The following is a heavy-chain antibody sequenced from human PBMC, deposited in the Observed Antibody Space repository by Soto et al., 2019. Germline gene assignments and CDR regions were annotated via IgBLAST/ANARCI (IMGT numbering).Heavy chain of an antibody. CDR3: VHGQGDYNYYYYGMDV. Sequence: QITLKESGPTLVKPTQTLTLTCSFSGFSLSTSGVHVGWIRQPPGQALEWLALIYWDDEKRQSPSLRTRLSISXXTXKXXVVLIMTNMDPVDTATYYCVHGQGDYNYYYYGMDVWGQGTTVTVSS. J-gene: IGHJ6*02. D-gene: IGHD3-10*01. CDR2: IYWDDEK. V-gene: IGHV2-5*02. CDR1: GFSLSTSGVH.